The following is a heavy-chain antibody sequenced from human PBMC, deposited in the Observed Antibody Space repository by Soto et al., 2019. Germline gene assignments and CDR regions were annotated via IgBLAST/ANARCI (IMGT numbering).Heavy chain of an antibody. Sequence: QVQLQETGPGLVKPSQTLALTCIVSGDSISSGNYYWSWIRQFPGKGLEWIGYASYSGSYFYSPSLKSRITISVDSSRNQFSLKLSSVTAADTAIFYCARERLDFIDYYSGPFDIWGHGTMVTVSS. V-gene: IGHV4-31*03. CDR2: ASYSGSY. J-gene: IGHJ3*02. CDR1: GDSISSGNYY. CDR3: ARERLDFIDYYSGPFDI. D-gene: IGHD3-10*01.